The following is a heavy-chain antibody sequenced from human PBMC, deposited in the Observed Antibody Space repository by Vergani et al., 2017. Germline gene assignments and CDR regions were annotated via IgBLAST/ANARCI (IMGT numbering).Heavy chain of an antibody. D-gene: IGHD3-22*01. Sequence: QVQLQESGPGLVKPSQTLSLTCSVSGDSISSGVYYWNWIRQHPGKGLEWIGYIYSTGSTHHNPSLRRRINMSVDTSKNQFSLKLNSVTAADTAMYYCERMWGYDEGDAFRIGYFDSWGPGILVTVSS. CDR2: IYSTGST. CDR3: ERMWGYDEGDAFRIGYFDS. V-gene: IGHV4-31*03. J-gene: IGHJ4*02. CDR1: GDSISSGVYY.